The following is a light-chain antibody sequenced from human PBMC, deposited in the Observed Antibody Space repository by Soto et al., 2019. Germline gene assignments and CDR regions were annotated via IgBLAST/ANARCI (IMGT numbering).Light chain of an antibody. Sequence: QLVLTQSPSASASLGASVKLTCTLSSGHSSNTIAWHQQQPEKGPRYLMKVNSDGSHSKGDEIPDRFSGSSSGAERYLTISSLQSADEADYYCQTWGTGISFGGGTKLTVL. CDR1: SGHSSNT. CDR3: QTWGTGIS. CDR2: VNSDGSH. V-gene: IGLV4-69*01. J-gene: IGLJ2*01.